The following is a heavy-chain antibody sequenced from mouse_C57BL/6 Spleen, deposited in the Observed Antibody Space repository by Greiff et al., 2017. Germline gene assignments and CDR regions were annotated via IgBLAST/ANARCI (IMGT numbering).Heavy chain of an antibody. V-gene: IGHV5-9*01. J-gene: IGHJ2*01. CDR2: ISGGGGNT. D-gene: IGHD2-4*01. CDR3: ARQSDYDYFDY. Sequence: VQLKESGGGLVKPGGSLKLSCAASGFTFSSYTMSWVRQTPEKRLEWVATISGGGGNTYYPASVKGRFTISRDNAKNTLYLQMSSLRSEDTALYYCARQSDYDYFDYWGQGTTLTVSS. CDR1: GFTFSSYT.